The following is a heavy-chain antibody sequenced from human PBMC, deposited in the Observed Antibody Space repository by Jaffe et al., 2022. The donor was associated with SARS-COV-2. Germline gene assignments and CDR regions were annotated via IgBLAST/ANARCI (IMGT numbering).Heavy chain of an antibody. V-gene: IGHV4-61*02. CDR3: ARAPPYYGLDV. J-gene: IGHJ6*02. Sequence: QVQLQESGPGLVKPSQTLSLTCTVSGGSISSGGYFWSWIRQPAGQALEWIGRLYTSGTTDYNASLKSRVTISLDTSKNHFSLELSSVTAADTAVYYCARAPPYYGLDVWGQGTTVTVSS. CDR1: GGSISSGGYF. CDR2: LYTSGTT.